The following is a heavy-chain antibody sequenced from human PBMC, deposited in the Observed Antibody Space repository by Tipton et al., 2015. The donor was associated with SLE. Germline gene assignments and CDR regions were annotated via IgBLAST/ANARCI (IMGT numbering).Heavy chain of an antibody. D-gene: IGHD3-10*01. CDR2: THYSGNT. J-gene: IGHJ5*01. CDR1: GGSISRYY. CDR3: ARGGSWFDS. Sequence: TLSLTCTVSGGSISRYYWSWIRQPPGKGLEWIGLTHYSGNTDYNPSLKNRVTISVDTSKNQFSLKLSSVTAADTALYYCARGGSWFDSWGQGTPVTVSS. V-gene: IGHV4-59*01.